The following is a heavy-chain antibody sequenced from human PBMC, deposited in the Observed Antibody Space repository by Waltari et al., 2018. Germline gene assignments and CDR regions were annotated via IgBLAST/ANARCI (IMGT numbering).Heavy chain of an antibody. J-gene: IGHJ4*02. D-gene: IGHD3-3*01. V-gene: IGHV4-39*01. CDR1: GGPISSSSHY. CDR2: INYIGNT. Sequence: QLQLQESGPGLVKPSETLSLTCTVSGGPISSSSHYWGWIRQPPGKGLEWIGSINYIGNTYNNPSLKSRVTISVDTSKNQFSLKMISVTATDTAVYYCARRARAGSGVYYFDSWGQGTLVTVSS. CDR3: ARRARAGSGVYYFDS.